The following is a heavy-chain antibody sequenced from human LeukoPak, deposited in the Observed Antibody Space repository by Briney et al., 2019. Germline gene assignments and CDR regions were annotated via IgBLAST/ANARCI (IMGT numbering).Heavy chain of an antibody. J-gene: IGHJ4*02. V-gene: IGHV3-21*01. Sequence: GGPLRLSCAASGFTFSSYSMNWVRQAPGKGLEWVSSISSSSSYIYYADSVKGRFTISRDNAKNSLYLQMNSLRAEDTAVYYCARSPNWGWGSFDYWGQGTLVTVSS. D-gene: IGHD7-27*01. CDR2: ISSSSSYI. CDR1: GFTFSSYS. CDR3: ARSPNWGWGSFDY.